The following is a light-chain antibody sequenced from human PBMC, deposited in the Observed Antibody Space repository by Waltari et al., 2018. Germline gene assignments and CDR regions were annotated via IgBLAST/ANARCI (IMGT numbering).Light chain of an antibody. CDR2: DDT. CDR3: CSQALSYTFL. J-gene: IGLJ2*01. Sequence: QSALTQPASVSGSPGQSITISCTGPSSAAGTSNLVSWYQQHPGKAPQVMIYDDTQRPSGVSDRFSGSKSGNTASLTISGLQAEDEADYYCCSQALSYTFLFGGGTKLTVL. V-gene: IGLV2-23*01. CDR1: SSAAGTSNL.